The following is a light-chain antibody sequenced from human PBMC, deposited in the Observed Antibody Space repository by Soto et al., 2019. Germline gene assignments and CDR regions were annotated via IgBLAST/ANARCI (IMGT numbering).Light chain of an antibody. J-gene: IGKJ2*01. Sequence: DIQMTQSPSSLPASIGDRVTITCRASQTIDTYINWYQQKPGKAPILLIYGASTLESGAPSGFSGSGSWTDFTLTISNLRPEDFATYYCQPSFSTPYTFGQGTKLEIK. CDR1: QTIDTY. CDR3: QPSFSTPYT. V-gene: IGKV1-39*01. CDR2: GAS.